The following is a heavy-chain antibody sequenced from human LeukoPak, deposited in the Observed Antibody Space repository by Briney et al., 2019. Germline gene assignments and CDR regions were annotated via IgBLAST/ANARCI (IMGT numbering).Heavy chain of an antibody. J-gene: IGHJ4*02. D-gene: IGHD6-13*01. CDR3: ARANPGMSFDY. Sequence: GGSLRLSCAASEFTFSTYWMEWVRQAPRKGLVCVSHINTDGSFTSYADSVKGRFTISRDNAKNTLYLQMNSLRAEDTAVYYCARANPGMSFDYWGQGTLVTVSS. CDR2: INTDGSFT. V-gene: IGHV3-74*01. CDR1: EFTFSTYW.